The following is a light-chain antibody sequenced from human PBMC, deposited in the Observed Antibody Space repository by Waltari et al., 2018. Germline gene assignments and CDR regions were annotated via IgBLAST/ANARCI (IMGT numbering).Light chain of an antibody. V-gene: IGLV3-10*01. Sequence: SYELTQPPSVSVSPGQTARITCSGDALPKKYAYWYQQRSGQAPVLVIYEDIKRPSGSPESFSGSSSGTTATLTISGAHVEDEADYYCYSTDSSGHDRVFGGGTKLTVL. CDR2: EDI. J-gene: IGLJ3*02. CDR3: YSTDSSGHDRV. CDR1: ALPKKY.